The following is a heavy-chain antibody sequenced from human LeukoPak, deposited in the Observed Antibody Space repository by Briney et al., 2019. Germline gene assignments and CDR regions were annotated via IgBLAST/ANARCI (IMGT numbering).Heavy chain of an antibody. J-gene: IGHJ3*02. Sequence: GGSLRLSCVASGFTFSNFAMNWVRQAPGKGLEWVSSISSSSSYIYYADSVKGRFTISRDNAKNSLYLQMNSLRAEDTAVYYCARRKGDAFDIWGQGTMVTVSS. CDR1: GFTFSNFA. CDR3: ARRKGDAFDI. V-gene: IGHV3-21*01. CDR2: ISSSSSYI.